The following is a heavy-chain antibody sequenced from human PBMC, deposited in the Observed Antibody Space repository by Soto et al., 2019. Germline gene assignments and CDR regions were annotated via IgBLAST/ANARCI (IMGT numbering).Heavy chain of an antibody. CDR3: AREATMVRGVPEADY. CDR1: GGSISSGDYY. J-gene: IGHJ4*02. D-gene: IGHD3-10*01. Sequence: PSETLSLTCTVSGGSISSGDYYWSWIRQPPGKGLEWIGYIYYSGSTYYNPSLKSRVTISVDTSKNQFSLKLSSVTAADTAVYYCAREATMVRGVPEADYWGQGTLVTVSS. V-gene: IGHV4-30-4*01. CDR2: IYYSGST.